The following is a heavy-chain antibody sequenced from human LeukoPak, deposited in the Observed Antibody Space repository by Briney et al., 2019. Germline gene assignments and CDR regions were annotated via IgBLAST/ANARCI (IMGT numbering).Heavy chain of an antibody. V-gene: IGHV3-23*01. J-gene: IGHJ4*02. CDR1: GFNFSDAW. CDR2: ISGSGGRT. Sequence: PGGSLRLSCAASGFNFSDAWMTWARQAPGKGLEWVSGISGSGGRTYYADSVKGRFTISRDNSMNTLYLQMNSLRAEDTAVYYCAKDPLYCGGDCYPRGFDYWGQGTLVTVSS. CDR3: AKDPLYCGGDCYPRGFDY. D-gene: IGHD2-21*02.